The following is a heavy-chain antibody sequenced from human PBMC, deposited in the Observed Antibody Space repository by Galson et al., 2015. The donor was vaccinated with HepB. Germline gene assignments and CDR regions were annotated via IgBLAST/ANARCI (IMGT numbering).Heavy chain of an antibody. CDR1: GYTFTGYY. D-gene: IGHD3-16*01. CDR3: ARDSTGWGGRRSAFDI. CDR2: INPNSGGT. J-gene: IGHJ3*02. V-gene: IGHV1-2*06. Sequence: SVKVSCKASGYTFTGYYMHWVRQAPGQGLEWMGRINPNSGGTNYAQKFQGRVTMTRDTSISTAYMELSRLRSDDTAVYYCARDSTGWGGRRSAFDIWGQGTMVTVSS.